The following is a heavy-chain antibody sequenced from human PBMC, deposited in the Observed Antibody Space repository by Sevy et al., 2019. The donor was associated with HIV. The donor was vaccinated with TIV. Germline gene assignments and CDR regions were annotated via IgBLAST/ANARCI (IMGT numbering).Heavy chain of an antibody. J-gene: IGHJ2*01. Sequence: SETLSLTCAVSGGSFSGYSWDWIRRPPGKGLEWIGEVNHSGSTNYNPSLKSRVTISVDTSKNQFSLKLNFVTAADTAVYYCARGGDGVVPSPRMGLGPWTKYWYFDLWGRGTLVTVSS. D-gene: IGHD3-3*01. V-gene: IGHV4-34*01. CDR1: GGSFSGYS. CDR3: ARGGDGVVPSPRMGLGPWTKYWYFDL. CDR2: VNHSGST.